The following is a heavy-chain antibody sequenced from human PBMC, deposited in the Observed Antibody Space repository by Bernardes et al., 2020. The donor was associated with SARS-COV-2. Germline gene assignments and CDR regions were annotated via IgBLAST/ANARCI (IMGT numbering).Heavy chain of an antibody. J-gene: IGHJ4*02. CDR1: GGSISAYY. Sequence: SETLSLTCTVSGGSISAYYWSWFRQPPGKGLEWIGHLYYTGSTNYNPSLQSRVTISVDTSKNQFSLKLSSVTAADTAVYYCARGFDYWGQGILVTVSS. CDR3: ARGFDY. V-gene: IGHV4-59*01. CDR2: LYYTGST.